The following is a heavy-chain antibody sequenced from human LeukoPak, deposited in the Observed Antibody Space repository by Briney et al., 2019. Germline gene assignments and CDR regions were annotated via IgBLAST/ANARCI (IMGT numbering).Heavy chain of an antibody. CDR1: GYSFTSYW. CDR3: ATSVGAEYFQH. CDR2: IDPSDSYT. Sequence: GESLRISCKGSGYSFTSYWISWVPQMPGKGLEWMGRIDPSDSYTNYSPSFQGHVTISADKSITTAYLQWRSLKASDTAMFYCATSVGAEYFQHWGQGTLVTVSS. V-gene: IGHV5-10-1*01. J-gene: IGHJ1*01.